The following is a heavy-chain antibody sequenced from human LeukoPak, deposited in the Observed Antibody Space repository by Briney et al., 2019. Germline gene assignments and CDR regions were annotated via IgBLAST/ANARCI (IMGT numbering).Heavy chain of an antibody. V-gene: IGHV4-34*01. CDR2: INHSGST. D-gene: IGHD3-16*01. CDR1: GGSFSGYY. Sequence: PSETLSLTCAVYGGSFSGYYWSWIRQPPGKGLEWIGEINHSGSTNYNPSLKSRVTISVDTSKNQFSLKLSSVTAADTAVYYCARGGMITFGGLWLLGKRQGPFDYWGQGTLVTVSS. CDR3: ARGGMITFGGLWLLGKRQGPFDY. J-gene: IGHJ4*02.